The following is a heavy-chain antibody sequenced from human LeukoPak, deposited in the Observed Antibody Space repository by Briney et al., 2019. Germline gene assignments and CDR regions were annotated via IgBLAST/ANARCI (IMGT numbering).Heavy chain of an antibody. D-gene: IGHD3-10*01. CDR2: IYTSGST. V-gene: IGHV4-4*07. Sequence: SETLSLTCTVSGGSISSYYWSWIRQPAGKGLEWIGRIYTSGSTNYNTSLKSRVTISVDRSKNQFSLKLSSVTAADTAVYYCAREGGVTMVLYYFDYWGQGTLVTVSS. CDR3: AREGGVTMVLYYFDY. J-gene: IGHJ4*02. CDR1: GGSISSYY.